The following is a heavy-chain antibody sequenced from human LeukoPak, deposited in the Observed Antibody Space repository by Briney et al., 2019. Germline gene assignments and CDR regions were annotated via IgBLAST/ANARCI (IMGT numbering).Heavy chain of an antibody. CDR2: ISGSGGST. CDR3: VRNPGIQLWLRYYFDY. J-gene: IGHJ4*02. CDR1: GFTFSSDA. V-gene: IGHV3-23*01. Sequence: GGSLRLSCAASGFTFSSDAMGWGRQAPGEGLGWGSAISGSGGSTYYAGSVKGRFTISRDNSKNTLYLQMNSLRAEDTAVYYCVRNPGIQLWLRYYFDYWGQGTLVTVSS. D-gene: IGHD5-18*01.